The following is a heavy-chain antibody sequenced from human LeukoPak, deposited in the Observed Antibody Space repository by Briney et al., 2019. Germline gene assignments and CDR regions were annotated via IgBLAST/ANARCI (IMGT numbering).Heavy chain of an antibody. D-gene: IGHD2-2*01. CDR1: GYTFTGYY. CDR3: AREIARGDIVVVPAAEGDY. CDR2: INPNSGGT. V-gene: IGHV1-2*02. Sequence: GASVKVSCKASGYTFTGYYMHWVRQAPGQGLEWMGWINPNSGGTNYAQKFQGRVTMTRDTSISTAYMELSRLRSDDTAVYYCAREIARGDIVVVPAAEGDYWGQGTLVTVSS. J-gene: IGHJ4*02.